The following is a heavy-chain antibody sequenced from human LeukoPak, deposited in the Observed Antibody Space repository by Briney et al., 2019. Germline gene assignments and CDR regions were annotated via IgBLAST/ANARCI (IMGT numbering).Heavy chain of an antibody. V-gene: IGHV3-48*03. CDR1: GFTFSNYE. CDR3: ARDSVYGDYGMDV. Sequence: QPGGSLRLSCAASGFTFSNYEMNWVRQAPGKGLEWVSYISSSGSTVYYADSVKGRFTISRDSAKNSLYLQMNSLRAEDTAVYYCARDSVYGDYGMDVWGQGTTVTVSS. D-gene: IGHD4-17*01. J-gene: IGHJ6*02. CDR2: ISSSGSTV.